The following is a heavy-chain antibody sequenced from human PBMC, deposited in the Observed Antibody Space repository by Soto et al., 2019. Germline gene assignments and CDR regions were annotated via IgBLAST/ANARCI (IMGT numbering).Heavy chain of an antibody. CDR1: GGSISSGNYY. V-gene: IGHV4-30-4*01. Sequence: QVQLQETGPGLVKPSQTLSLTCTVSGGSISSGNYYWSWIRQPPGKGLEWIGFISYSGSTYYSTSLKSRVTISVDMSKSQFSLNLSFVTAADTAVYYCATMGTPATGLYFFDYWGQGSLVTVSS. D-gene: IGHD2-15*01. CDR3: ATMGTPATGLYFFDY. CDR2: ISYSGST. J-gene: IGHJ4*02.